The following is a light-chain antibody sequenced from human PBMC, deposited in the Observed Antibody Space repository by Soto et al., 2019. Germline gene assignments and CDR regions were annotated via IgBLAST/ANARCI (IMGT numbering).Light chain of an antibody. CDR3: QQSNSFPIT. CDR1: QGISRW. V-gene: IGKV1-12*01. CDR2: PAS. Sequence: DIQMTQSPSSVSASVGDRVTITCRASQGISRWLAWYQQKPGKAPRLLIYPASSLQSGVPSRFSGSGSGTDFTLIISSLQPEDFATYYCQQSNSFPITFGQGTRLEIK. J-gene: IGKJ5*01.